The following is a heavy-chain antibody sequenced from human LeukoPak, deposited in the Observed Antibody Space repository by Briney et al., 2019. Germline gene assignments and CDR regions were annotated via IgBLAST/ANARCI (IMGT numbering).Heavy chain of an antibody. CDR3: ARHALYHYYGPPHDP. CDR1: GGSISSYY. Sequence: SETLSLTCTVSGGSISSYYWSWIRQPPGKGLEWIGYIYYSGSTNYNPSLKSRVTISVDTSKNQFSLKLSSVTAADTAVYYCARHALYHYYGPPHDPWGQGTLVTVSS. J-gene: IGHJ5*02. CDR2: IYYSGST. D-gene: IGHD3-10*01. V-gene: IGHV4-59*08.